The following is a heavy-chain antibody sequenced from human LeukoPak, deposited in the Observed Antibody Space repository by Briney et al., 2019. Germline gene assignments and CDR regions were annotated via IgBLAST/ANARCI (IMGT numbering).Heavy chain of an antibody. CDR2: ISSNGGST. CDR3: VKDLGGYSYGYFYYYGMDV. V-gene: IGHV3-64D*06. Sequence: PGGSLRLSCSASGFTFSTYAMHWVRQAPGKGLEYVSTISSNGGSTYYADSVKGRFTISRDNSKNTLYLQMSSLRPEDTAVYYCVKDLGGYSYGYFYYYGMDVWGQGTTVTVSS. CDR1: GFTFSTYA. D-gene: IGHD5-18*01. J-gene: IGHJ6*02.